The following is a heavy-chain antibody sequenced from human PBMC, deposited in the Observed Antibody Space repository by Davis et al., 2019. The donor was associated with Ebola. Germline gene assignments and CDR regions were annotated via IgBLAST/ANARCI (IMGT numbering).Heavy chain of an antibody. D-gene: IGHD2-2*03. J-gene: IGHJ4*02. V-gene: IGHV1-69*04. CDR3: ARGLDMGDCFDY. CDR1: GGTFSSYA. Sequence: SVKVSCKASGGTFSSYAISWVRQAPGQGLEWMGRIIPILGIANYAQKLQGRVTMTTDTSTSTAYMELRSLRSDDTAVYYCARGLDMGDCFDYWGQGTLVTVSS. CDR2: IIPILGIA.